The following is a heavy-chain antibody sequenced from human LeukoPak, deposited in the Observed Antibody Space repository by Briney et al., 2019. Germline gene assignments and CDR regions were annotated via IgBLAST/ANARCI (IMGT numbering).Heavy chain of an antibody. CDR2: IYHSGST. CDR1: GGSISSSNW. V-gene: IGHV4-4*02. Sequence: SETLSLTCAVCGGSISSSNWWSWVRQPPGKGLEWIGEIYHSGSTNYNPSLKSRVTISVDKSKNQFSLKLSSVTAADTAVYYCARDHRTVLEWFHHNAFDIWGQGTMVTVSS. J-gene: IGHJ3*02. D-gene: IGHD3-3*01. CDR3: ARDHRTVLEWFHHNAFDI.